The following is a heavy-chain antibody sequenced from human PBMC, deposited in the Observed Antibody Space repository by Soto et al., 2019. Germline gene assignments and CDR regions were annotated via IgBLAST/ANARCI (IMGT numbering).Heavy chain of an antibody. CDR1: GGTFSSYA. Sequence: QVQLVQSGAEVKKPGSSVKVSCKASGGTFSSYAISWVRQAPGQGLEWMGGIIPIFGTANYAQKFQGRVTITAGESPRPAYMELSSLRSEDTAVYYGARGPGGDCSGGSCYPEYYFDYWGQGTLVTVSS. CDR3: ARGPGGDCSGGSCYPEYYFDY. D-gene: IGHD2-15*01. CDR2: IIPIFGTA. J-gene: IGHJ4*02. V-gene: IGHV1-69*01.